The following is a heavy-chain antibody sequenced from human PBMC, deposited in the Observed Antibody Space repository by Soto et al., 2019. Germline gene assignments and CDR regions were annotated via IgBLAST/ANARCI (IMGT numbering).Heavy chain of an antibody. V-gene: IGHV4-4*07. J-gene: IGHJ3*02. CDR2: IYSSGNT. D-gene: IGHD1-20*01. Sequence: QVQLQESGPGLVKPSETLSLICTVSGGSIRNYFWTWIRQPAGKGLEWIGRIYSSGNTVYNASLKGRVTMSVDMDKNQFSLKLSSMTAADAAVYYCVRDVESPGISGSWGAFDIWGQGTVVTVSS. CDR3: VRDVESPGISGSWGAFDI. CDR1: GGSIRNYF.